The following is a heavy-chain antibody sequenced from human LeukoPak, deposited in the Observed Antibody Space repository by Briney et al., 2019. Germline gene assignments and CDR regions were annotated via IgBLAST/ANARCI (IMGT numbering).Heavy chain of an antibody. J-gene: IGHJ5*02. CDR2: ISSSSTM. D-gene: IGHD6-13*01. Sequence: GGSLRLSCAASGFTFSTYGMNWVRQAPGKGLEWLSYISSSSTMYYADSVKGRFTISRDNAKNTLYLQMNSLRAEDTAVYYCARAGGSSWYNSYNWFDPWGQGTLVTVSS. V-gene: IGHV3-48*04. CDR3: ARAGGSSWYNSYNWFDP. CDR1: GFTFSTYG.